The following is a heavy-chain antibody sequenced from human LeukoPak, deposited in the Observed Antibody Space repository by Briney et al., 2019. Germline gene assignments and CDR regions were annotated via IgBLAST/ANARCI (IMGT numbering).Heavy chain of an antibody. D-gene: IGHD6-13*01. J-gene: IGHJ4*02. V-gene: IGHV4-34*01. Sequence: PSETLSLTCAVSGGSFSGYYWSWIRQPPGKGLEWIGEINHSGSTNYNPSLKSRVTISVDTSKNQFSLKLSSVTAADAAVYYCAVPAYSSAWLGNFDSWGQGILVTVSS. CDR1: GGSFSGYY. CDR3: AVPAYSSAWLGNFDS. CDR2: INHSGST.